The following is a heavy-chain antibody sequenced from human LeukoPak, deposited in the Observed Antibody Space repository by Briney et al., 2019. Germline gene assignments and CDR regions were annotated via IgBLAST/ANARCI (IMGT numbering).Heavy chain of an antibody. Sequence: PSQTLSLTCTVSGGSISSGSYYWSWIRQPAGKGLEWIGRIYTSGSTNYNPSLKSRVTMSVDKSKNQFSLKLSYVTAADTAVYYCAGVDVFGVVSSDYYYYYMDVWGKGTTVTVSS. V-gene: IGHV4-61*02. J-gene: IGHJ6*03. D-gene: IGHD3-3*01. CDR2: IYTSGST. CDR1: GGSISSGSYY. CDR3: AGVDVFGVVSSDYYYYYMDV.